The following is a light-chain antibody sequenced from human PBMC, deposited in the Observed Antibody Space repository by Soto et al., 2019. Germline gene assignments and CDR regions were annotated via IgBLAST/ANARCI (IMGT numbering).Light chain of an antibody. Sequence: DIQMTQSPSTLSASVGERVTITCRASQSISSLWAWYQQKPGTAPTILLYKASTLESGVPSRFSGGGSGTEFTLTISRLRPDDFATYYCQEYTSYWTFGQGTKVEIK. CDR3: QEYTSYWT. V-gene: IGKV1-5*03. CDR1: QSISSL. CDR2: KAS. J-gene: IGKJ1*01.